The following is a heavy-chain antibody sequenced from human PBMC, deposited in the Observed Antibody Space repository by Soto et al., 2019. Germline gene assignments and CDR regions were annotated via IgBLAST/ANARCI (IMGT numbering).Heavy chain of an antibody. CDR2: IHPTSGGT. D-gene: IGHD4-17*01. CDR1: GYTFTDYY. V-gene: IGHV1-2*04. Sequence: QVQLVQSGAEVKKPGASVKVSCKAAGYTFTDYYMHWVRQAPGQGLEWMGWIHPTSGGTKYAQKLQGWCTMTRDTAISTAYRELNRLKSDDTAVYYCAREYHGTGDYDYWGQGPLVTVSS. J-gene: IGHJ4*02. CDR3: AREYHGTGDYDY.